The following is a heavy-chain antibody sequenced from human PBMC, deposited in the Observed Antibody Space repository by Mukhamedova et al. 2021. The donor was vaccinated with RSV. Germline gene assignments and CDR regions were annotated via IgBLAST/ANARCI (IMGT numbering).Heavy chain of an antibody. J-gene: IGHJ4*02. CDR3: ARHDPIMVRGVIVY. D-gene: IGHD3-10*01. V-gene: IGHV3-23*01. Sequence: GGGGGTYYADSVKGRLAISRDNSKNTLFLQMDSLRADDTAVYYCARHDPIMVRGVIVYWGQGVLVTVSS. CDR2: GGGGGT.